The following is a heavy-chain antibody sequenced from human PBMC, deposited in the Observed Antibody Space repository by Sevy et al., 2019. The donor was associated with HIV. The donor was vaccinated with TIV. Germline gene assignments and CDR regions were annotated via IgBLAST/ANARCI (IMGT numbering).Heavy chain of an antibody. CDR1: GFTFSSYE. V-gene: IGHV3-48*03. J-gene: IGHJ4*02. CDR3: EAIATAGRDY. CDR2: ISNSGSTI. Sequence: GGSLRLSCTASGFTFSSYEMNWVRQAPGKGLEWVSYISNSGSTIHYSDSVKGRFAISRDNSKNTLDLQMNSLRAEDTAVYYCEAIATAGRDYWGQGTLVTVSS. D-gene: IGHD6-13*01.